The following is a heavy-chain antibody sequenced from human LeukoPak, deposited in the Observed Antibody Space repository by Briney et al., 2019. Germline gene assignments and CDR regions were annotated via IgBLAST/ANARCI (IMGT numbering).Heavy chain of an antibody. V-gene: IGHV3-30*18. CDR2: ISYDGSNK. CDR3: AKGLWFGEFDGLDY. D-gene: IGHD3-10*01. Sequence: GGSLRLSCAASGFTFSSYGMHWVRQAPGKGLEWVAVISYDGSNKYYADSVKGRFTISRDNSKNTLYLQMNSLRAEDTAVYYCAKGLWFGEFDGLDYWGQGTLVTVSS. CDR1: GFTFSSYG. J-gene: IGHJ4*02.